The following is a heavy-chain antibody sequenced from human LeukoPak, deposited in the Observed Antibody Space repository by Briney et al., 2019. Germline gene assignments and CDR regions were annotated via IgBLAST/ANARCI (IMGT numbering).Heavy chain of an antibody. D-gene: IGHD5-18*01. V-gene: IGHV4-38-2*02. J-gene: IGHJ5*02. CDR3: ARGRGYSQSNWVDP. CDR1: GGSISSYY. Sequence: SETLSLTCTVSGGSISSYYWGWIRQPPGKGLEWICSIYHSGRTFYNPSLKSRVTISVDTSKNQFSLKLTSVTAADTAVYYCARGRGYSQSNWVDPWGQGTMVTVSA. CDR2: IYHSGRT.